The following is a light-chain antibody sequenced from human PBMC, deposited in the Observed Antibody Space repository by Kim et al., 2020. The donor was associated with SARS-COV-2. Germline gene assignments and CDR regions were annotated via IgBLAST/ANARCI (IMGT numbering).Light chain of an antibody. CDR1: QSILNSSTNKNY. V-gene: IGKV4-1*01. CDR2: WAS. Sequence: RATINCKSSQSILNSSTNKNYLAWYQQKPGQPPKLLIYWASTRQSGVPDRFSGSGSGTDFTLTIDDLQPEDVSIYSCQQYYSSPLTFGGGTKVEI. J-gene: IGKJ4*01. CDR3: QQYYSSPLT.